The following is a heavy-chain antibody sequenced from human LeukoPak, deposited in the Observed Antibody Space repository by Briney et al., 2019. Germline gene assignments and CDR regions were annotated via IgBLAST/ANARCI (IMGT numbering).Heavy chain of an antibody. CDR3: ARMFRAHYYDSSGVFDY. V-gene: IGHV4-61*02. J-gene: IGHJ4*02. Sequence: SQTLSLTCAVSGGSISSGSYYWSWIRQPAGKGLEWIGRIYTSGSTNYNPSLKSRVTISIDTSKNQFSLKLSSVTAADTAVYYCARMFRAHYYDSSGVFDYRGQGTLVTVSS. CDR1: GGSISSGSYY. D-gene: IGHD3-22*01. CDR2: IYTSGST.